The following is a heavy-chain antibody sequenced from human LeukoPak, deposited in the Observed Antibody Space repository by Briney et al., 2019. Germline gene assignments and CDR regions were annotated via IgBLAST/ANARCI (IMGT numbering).Heavy chain of an antibody. D-gene: IGHD3/OR15-3a*01. J-gene: IGHJ4*02. CDR1: GFTFSSYE. V-gene: IGHV3-48*03. CDR3: ARGTGYYSYFDY. CDR2: ISSSGSTI. Sequence: GGSLRLSCAASGFTFSSYEMNWVRQAPGKGLEWVSYISSSGSTIYYADSVKRRFTISRDNANNSLYLQMNSLRAEDTAVYYCARGTGYYSYFDYWGQGTLVTVSS.